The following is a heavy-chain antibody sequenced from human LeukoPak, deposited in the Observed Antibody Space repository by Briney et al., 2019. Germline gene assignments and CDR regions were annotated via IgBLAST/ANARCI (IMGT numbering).Heavy chain of an antibody. CDR3: SRDRVLGSGSLDA. J-gene: IGHJ5*02. V-gene: IGHV3-74*01. Sequence: GGSLRLSCAASGFTFCSDWMHWVRQAPGKGLVWVSRTRGDGSDATYADSVKGRFTVSRDNARSTLFLQMNRLTADDTAVYYCSRDRVLGSGSLDAWGQGTLVSVSS. CDR1: GFTFCSDW. D-gene: IGHD3-10*01. CDR2: TRGDGSDA.